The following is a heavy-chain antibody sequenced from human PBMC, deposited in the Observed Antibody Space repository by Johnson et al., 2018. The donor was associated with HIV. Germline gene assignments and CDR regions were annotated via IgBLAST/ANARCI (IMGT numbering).Heavy chain of an antibody. CDR1: GFTLHDFA. V-gene: IGHV3-9*01. CDR3: AKEPYCTNGVWCPFDV. D-gene: IGHD2-8*01. J-gene: IGHJ3*01. Sequence: VQLVESGGGLVQPGRSLRLSCEASGFTLHDFAMHWVRQVPGRGLEWVSGISWSSGMIGYADSVKGRFTISRDNAKNSLYLQMNSLRAEDTALYFCAKEPYCTNGVWCPFDVRGQGTTVTVSS. CDR2: ISWSSGMI.